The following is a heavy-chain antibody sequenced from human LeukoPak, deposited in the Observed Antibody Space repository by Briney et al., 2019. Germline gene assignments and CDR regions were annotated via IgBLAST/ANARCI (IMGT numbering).Heavy chain of an antibody. CDR2: INHSGST. CDR1: GGSFSGYY. J-gene: IGHJ4*02. CDR3: ARGNYDASY. Sequence: SETLSLTCAVYGGSFSGYYWSWIRQPPGKGLEWIGEINHSGSTNYNPSLKSRVTISVDTPKNQFSLKLSSVTAADTAVYYCARGNYDASYWGQGTLVTVSP. D-gene: IGHD4/OR15-4a*01. V-gene: IGHV4-34*01.